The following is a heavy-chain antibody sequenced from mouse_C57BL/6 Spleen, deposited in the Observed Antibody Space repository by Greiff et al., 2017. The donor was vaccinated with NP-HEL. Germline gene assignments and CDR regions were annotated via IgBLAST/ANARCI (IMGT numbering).Heavy chain of an antibody. CDR1: GYTFTSYW. V-gene: IGHV1-53*01. J-gene: IGHJ4*01. CDR3: ARGNDGYYPRYYAMDY. Sequence: VQLQQPGTELVKPGASVKLSCKASGYTFTSYWMHWVKQRPGQGLEWIGNINPSNGGTNYNEKFKSKATLTVDKSSSTAYMQRSSLTSEDSAVYYCARGNDGYYPRYYAMDYWGQGTSVTVSS. D-gene: IGHD2-3*01. CDR2: INPSNGGT.